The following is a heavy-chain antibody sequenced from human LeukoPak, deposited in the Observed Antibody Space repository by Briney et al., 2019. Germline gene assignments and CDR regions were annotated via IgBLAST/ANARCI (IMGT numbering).Heavy chain of an antibody. J-gene: IGHJ4*02. CDR1: GGSFSGYY. D-gene: IGHD3-10*01. V-gene: IGHV4-34*01. CDR3: ALSPYYGSGSYYY. Sequence: PSETLSVTCAVYGGSFSGYYWSWIRQPPGKGLEWIGEINHSGSTNYNPSLKSRVTISVDTSKNQFSLKLSSVTAADTAVYYCALSPYYGSGSYYYWGQGTLVTVSS. CDR2: INHSGST.